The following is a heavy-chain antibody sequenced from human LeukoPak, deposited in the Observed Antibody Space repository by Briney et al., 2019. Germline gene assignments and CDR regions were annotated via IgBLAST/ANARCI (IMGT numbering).Heavy chain of an antibody. D-gene: IGHD6-19*01. J-gene: IGHJ4*02. CDR1: GFTFSSYA. CDR2: ISGSSGST. V-gene: IGHV3-23*01. CDR3: AKFSSGWYVDY. Sequence: GGSLRLSCAASGFTFSSYAMSWVRQAPGKGLEWVSTISGSSGSTYYADSVKGRFTISRDNSKDTLYLQMNSLRAEDTAVYYCAKFSSGWYVDYWGQGTLVTVSS.